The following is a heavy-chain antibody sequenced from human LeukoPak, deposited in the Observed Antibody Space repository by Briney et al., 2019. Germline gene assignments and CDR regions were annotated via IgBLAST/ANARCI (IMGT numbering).Heavy chain of an antibody. CDR2: IHYSGST. Sequence: PSETLSLTCTVSGGSISSTSYYWDWIRQPPGKGLEWIGSIHYSGSTYYNPSLKSRVTISLVTSRNQFSLKLSSVTAADTAVYYCARLGRLVFYFDYWGQGTLVSVSS. CDR3: ARLGRLVFYFDY. CDR1: GGSISSTSYY. D-gene: IGHD1-26*01. J-gene: IGHJ4*02. V-gene: IGHV4-39*01.